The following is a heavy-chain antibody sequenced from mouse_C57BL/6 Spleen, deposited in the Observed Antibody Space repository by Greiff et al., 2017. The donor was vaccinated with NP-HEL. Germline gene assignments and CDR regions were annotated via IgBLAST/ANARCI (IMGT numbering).Heavy chain of an antibody. J-gene: IGHJ4*01. Sequence: QVQLKQSGPELVKPGASVKISCKASGYAFSSSWMNWVKQRPGKGLEWIGRIYPGDGDTNYNGKFKGKATLTADKSSSTAYMKLSSLTSEDSAVYFCAGYGSSGYAMDYWGQGTSVTVSS. CDR3: AGYGSSGYAMDY. CDR1: GYAFSSSW. D-gene: IGHD1-1*01. CDR2: IYPGDGDT. V-gene: IGHV1-82*01.